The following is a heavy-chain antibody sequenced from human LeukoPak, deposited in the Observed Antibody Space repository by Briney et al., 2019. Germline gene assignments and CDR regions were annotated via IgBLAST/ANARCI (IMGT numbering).Heavy chain of an antibody. Sequence: GGSLRLSCAASGFTFDDYGMHWVGQAPGKGLEWVSGITWNSGKIGYADSMKGRFTISRDNVRNSLYLQMNSLRAEDTALYYCARDRYSSSWYYSDYWGQGTLVTVSS. CDR1: GFTFDDYG. V-gene: IGHV3-9*01. D-gene: IGHD6-13*01. J-gene: IGHJ4*02. CDR3: ARDRYSSSWYYSDY. CDR2: ITWNSGKI.